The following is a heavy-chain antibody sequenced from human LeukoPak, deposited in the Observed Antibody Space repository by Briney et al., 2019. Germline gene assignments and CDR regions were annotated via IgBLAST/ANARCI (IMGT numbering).Heavy chain of an antibody. D-gene: IGHD6-13*01. CDR3: ARSSSWKQFDY. CDR2: IYHSGST. CDR1: GGSISSGGYS. J-gene: IGHJ4*02. V-gene: IGHV4-30-2*01. Sequence: SETLSLTCAVSGGSISSGGYSWSWIRQPPGKGLEWIGYIYHSGSTYYNPSLKSRVAISVDRSKNQFSLKLSSVTAADTAVYYCARSSSWKQFDYWGQGTLVTVSS.